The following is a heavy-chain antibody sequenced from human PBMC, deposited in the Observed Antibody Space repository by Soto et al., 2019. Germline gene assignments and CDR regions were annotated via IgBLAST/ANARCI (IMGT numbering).Heavy chain of an antibody. Sequence: SETLSLTCTVSGGSINTFYWSWVRQPAGKGLEWIGRIFSSGSTSFNPSLERRVAMSVDTSKNHFSLNLSSVTAADMAVYYCAREGSYSAYNFAHGIQLWAFDFWGQGALVTV. J-gene: IGHJ4*02. CDR3: AREGSYSAYNFAHGIQLWAFDF. CDR2: IFSSGST. D-gene: IGHD5-12*01. V-gene: IGHV4-4*07. CDR1: GGSINTFY.